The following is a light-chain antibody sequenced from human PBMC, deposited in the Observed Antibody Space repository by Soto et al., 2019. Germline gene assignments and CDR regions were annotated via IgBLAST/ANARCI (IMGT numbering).Light chain of an antibody. CDR3: QQYNEWPLT. V-gene: IGKV3-15*01. CDR1: QSVRSN. Sequence: ERLMTHSPATLSVSPGERATLSCRARQSVRSNLAWYQKKPGQAPRLLIYDASTRATGIPARFSGSGSGTEFTLIISNLQSEAFASYYCQQYNEWPLTLGGGTKVDIK. J-gene: IGKJ4*01. CDR2: DAS.